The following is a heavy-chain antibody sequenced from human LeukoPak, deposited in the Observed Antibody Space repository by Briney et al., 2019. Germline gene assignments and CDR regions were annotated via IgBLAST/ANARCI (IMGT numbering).Heavy chain of an antibody. D-gene: IGHD3-22*01. CDR3: ARVPRYYYDPYYFDY. J-gene: IGHJ4*02. V-gene: IGHV1-69*04. Sequence: ASVKVSCKASGGTFSSYAISWVRQAPGQGLEWMGRIIPILGIANYAQKFQGRVTITADKSTSTAYMELSSLRSEDTAVYYYARVPRYYYDPYYFDYWGQGTLVTVSS. CDR1: GGTFSSYA. CDR2: IIPILGIA.